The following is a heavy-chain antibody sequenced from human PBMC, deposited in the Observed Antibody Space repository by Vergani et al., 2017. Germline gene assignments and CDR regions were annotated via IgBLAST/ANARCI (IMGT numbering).Heavy chain of an antibody. Sequence: QVQLQESGPGLVKPSQTLSLICTVSCGSISSGDYYWSWIRQPPGKGLEWIGYIYYSGSTYYNPSLKSRVTISVDTSKNQFSLKLSSLTAADTAVYYCARSRDGYNPYFDYWGQGTLVTVSS. J-gene: IGHJ4*02. CDR2: IYYSGST. D-gene: IGHD5-24*01. CDR3: ARSRDGYNPYFDY. CDR1: CGSISSGDYY. V-gene: IGHV4-30-4*08.